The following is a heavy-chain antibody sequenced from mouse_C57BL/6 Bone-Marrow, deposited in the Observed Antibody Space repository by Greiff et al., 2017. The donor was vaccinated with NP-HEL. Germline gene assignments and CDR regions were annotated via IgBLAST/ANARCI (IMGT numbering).Heavy chain of an antibody. Sequence: LVESGAELVRPGASVKLSCTASGFNIKDDYMHWVKQRPEQGLEWIGWIDPENGDTEYASKFQGKATITADTSSNTAYLQLSSLTSEDTAVYYCTTLDWFAYWGQGTLVTVSA. CDR3: TTLDWFAY. CDR1: GFNIKDDY. CDR2: IDPENGDT. V-gene: IGHV14-4*01. J-gene: IGHJ3*01.